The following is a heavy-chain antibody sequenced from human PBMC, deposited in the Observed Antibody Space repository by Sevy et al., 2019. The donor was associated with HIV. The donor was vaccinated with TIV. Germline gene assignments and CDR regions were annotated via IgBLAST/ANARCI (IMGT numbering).Heavy chain of an antibody. V-gene: IGHV4-30-4*01. J-gene: IGHJ4*02. CDR2: IHYSGGT. CDR3: ASKSGDNHGPFDY. Sequence: SETLSLTCTVSGGSISSSDTYWSWIRQSPGRGLEWIGYIHYSGGTYYNPFLNDRVAMSVDTSEKQFSLRLSLLTAADTAVYYCASKSGDNHGPFDYWGQGTGVPVSS. CDR1: GGSISSSDTY. D-gene: IGHD5-12*01.